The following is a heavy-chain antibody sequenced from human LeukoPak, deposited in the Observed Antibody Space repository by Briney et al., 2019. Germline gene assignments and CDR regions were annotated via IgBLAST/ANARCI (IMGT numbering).Heavy chain of an antibody. D-gene: IGHD5-24*01. V-gene: IGHV4-31*03. CDR2: IYYSGST. Sequence: PSETLSLTCNVSGGSISSGGYYWSWIRQHPGKGLEWIGYIYYSGSTYYNPSLKSRVTISVDTSKNQFSLKLSSVTAADTAVYYCARGFSRDGYNPFDYWGQGTLVTVSS. CDR3: ARGFSRDGYNPFDY. CDR1: GGSISSGGYY. J-gene: IGHJ4*02.